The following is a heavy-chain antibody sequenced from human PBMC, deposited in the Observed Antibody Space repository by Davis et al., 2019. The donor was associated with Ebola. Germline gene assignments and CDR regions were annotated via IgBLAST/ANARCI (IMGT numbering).Heavy chain of an antibody. V-gene: IGHV3-21*01. CDR1: GFTFSSYG. CDR3: VRDPALVVTGGGWFFGL. CDR2: ISSSSSYI. J-gene: IGHJ2*01. D-gene: IGHD2-21*02. Sequence: GGSLRLSCAASGFTFSSYGMSCVRQAPGKGLEWVSSISSSSSYIYYADSVKGRFTVSRDNAKNSLYLQMNSLRAEDTAVYYCVRDPALVVTGGGWFFGLWGRGTLVTVSS.